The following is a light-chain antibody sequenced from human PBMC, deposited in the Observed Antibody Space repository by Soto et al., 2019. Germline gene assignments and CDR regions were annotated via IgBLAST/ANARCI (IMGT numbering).Light chain of an antibody. CDR1: SSDVGGYNY. CDR2: DVS. V-gene: IGLV2-14*01. Sequence: QSALTQPASVSGSPGQSITISCTGTSSDVGGYNYVSWYQQHPGKAPKLLIYDVSILPSGVSNRFSGSKSGNTASLTISGLQAEDEADYYCSSYTSSSLVFGGGTQLTVL. CDR3: SSYTSSSLV. J-gene: IGLJ2*01.